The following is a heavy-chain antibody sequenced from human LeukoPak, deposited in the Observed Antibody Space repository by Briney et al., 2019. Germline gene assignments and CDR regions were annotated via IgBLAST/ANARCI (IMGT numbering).Heavy chain of an antibody. CDR2: IKQDGSKK. CDR3: TENSITMNQR. Sequence: GGSLRLSCAASGFTFSSYWMTWARQAPGEGVEGVANIKQDGSKKYYEDSVKGRSTISRDNSKNTLYLQMNSRRAEDTAVYYCTENSITMNQRWGRGTLVTVSS. D-gene: IGHD3-22*01. CDR1: GFTFSSYW. V-gene: IGHV3-7*01. J-gene: IGHJ1*01.